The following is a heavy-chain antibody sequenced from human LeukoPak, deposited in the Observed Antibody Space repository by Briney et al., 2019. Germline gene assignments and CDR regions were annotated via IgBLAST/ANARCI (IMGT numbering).Heavy chain of an antibody. D-gene: IGHD3-9*01. V-gene: IGHV1-46*01. CDR1: GYTFTSYY. Sequence: ASVKVSCKASGYTFTSYYMHWVRQAPGQGLEWMGIINPSGGSTSYAQKFQGRVTMTRDMSTSTVYMELSSPRSEDTAVYYCARGAYDILHYNWFDPWGQGTLVTVSS. CDR2: INPSGGST. J-gene: IGHJ5*02. CDR3: ARGAYDILHYNWFDP.